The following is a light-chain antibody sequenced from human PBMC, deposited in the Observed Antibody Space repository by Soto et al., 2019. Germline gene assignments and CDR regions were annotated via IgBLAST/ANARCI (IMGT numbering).Light chain of an antibody. CDR1: QTVGSSF. Sequence: EIVLKQSPGTLSLTPGDGATLSCRASQTVGSSFLGWYQQKPRQTPRLIMYGASNRATGIPDRFTGRGSGTDFTLTISRLDPEDFAVYYCHHYGGSQYTFGQGTKLEI. CDR2: GAS. CDR3: HHYGGSQYT. V-gene: IGKV3-20*01. J-gene: IGKJ2*01.